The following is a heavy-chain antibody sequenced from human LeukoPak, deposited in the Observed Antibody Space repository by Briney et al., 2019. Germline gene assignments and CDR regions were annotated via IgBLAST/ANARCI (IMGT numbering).Heavy chain of an antibody. CDR2: IYYSGST. J-gene: IGHJ3*02. CDR1: GGSISSSSYY. D-gene: IGHD2-15*01. Sequence: PSETLSLTCTVSGGSISSSSYYWGWIRQPPGKGLEWIGSIYYSGSTYYNPSLKSRVTISVDTSKNQFSLKLSSVTAADTAVYYCASHPPTRTTPGYAFDIWGQGTMVTVSS. CDR3: ASHPPTRTTPGYAFDI. V-gene: IGHV4-39*01.